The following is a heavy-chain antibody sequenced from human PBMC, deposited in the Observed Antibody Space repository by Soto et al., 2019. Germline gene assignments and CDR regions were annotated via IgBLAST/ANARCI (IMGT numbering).Heavy chain of an antibody. CDR1: GFTFSSDA. D-gene: IGHD6-13*01. CDR2: ISGSGGST. CDR3: AKAAASYYFDY. Sequence: GVLRLSCAASGFTFSSDAMSWGRQAPWKGLEWVSAISGSGGSTYYADSVKGRFTISRDNSKNTLYLQMNSLRAEDTAVYYCAKAAASYYFDYWGQGTLVTVSS. J-gene: IGHJ4*02. V-gene: IGHV3-23*01.